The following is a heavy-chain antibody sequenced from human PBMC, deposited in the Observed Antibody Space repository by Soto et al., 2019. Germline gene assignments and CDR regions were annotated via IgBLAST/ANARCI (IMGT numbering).Heavy chain of an antibody. D-gene: IGHD5-18*01. CDR3: ARAGIGRTAMVYY. J-gene: IGHJ4*02. V-gene: IGHV4-34*01. CDR1: GGSFSCYY. CDR2: INHSGST. Sequence: SETLSLTCAVYGGSFSCYYWSGIRQPPGKGLEWIGEINHSGSTNYNPSLKSRVTISVDTSKNQFSLKLSSVTAADTAVYYCARAGIGRTAMVYYWGQGTRVTVSS.